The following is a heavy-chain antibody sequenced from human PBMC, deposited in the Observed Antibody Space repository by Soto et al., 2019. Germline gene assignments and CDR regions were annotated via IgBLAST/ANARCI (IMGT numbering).Heavy chain of an antibody. CDR1: GGSISGSTDF. Sequence: SETLSLTCTVSGGSISGSTDFWGWIRQPPGKGLEWIGTMYYTGSTYYNPSLKSRVTMSVDTSKNQFSLKLTSVTAADTAVYYCARRSRGVVNNWFDPWGQGALVTSPQ. V-gene: IGHV4-39*01. CDR3: ARRSRGVVNNWFDP. CDR2: MYYTGST. J-gene: IGHJ5*02. D-gene: IGHD3-3*01.